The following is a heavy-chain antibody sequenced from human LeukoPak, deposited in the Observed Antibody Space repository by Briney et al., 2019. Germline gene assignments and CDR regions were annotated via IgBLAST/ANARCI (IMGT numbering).Heavy chain of an antibody. V-gene: IGHV4-59*01. CDR2: IYYSGTT. CDR1: GGSISNYY. CDR3: AKLGLRVVVPAAIPFDY. D-gene: IGHD2-2*01. Sequence: KSSETLSLTCTVSGGSISNYYWNWIRQPPGKGLEWIGYIYYSGTTNYNPSLKSRVSMSVDTSKNQFSLKLSSVTAADTAVYYCAKLGLRVVVPAAIPFDYWGQGTLVTVSS. J-gene: IGHJ4*02.